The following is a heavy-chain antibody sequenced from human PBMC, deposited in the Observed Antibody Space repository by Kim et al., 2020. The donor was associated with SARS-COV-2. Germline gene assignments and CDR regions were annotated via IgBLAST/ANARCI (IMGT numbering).Heavy chain of an antibody. D-gene: IGHD3-10*01. V-gene: IGHV4-59*13. CDR3: ARGGFGASFAFDI. CDR2: IYYSGST. Sequence: SETLSLTCTVSGGSISSYYWSWIRQPPGKGLEWIGYIYYSGSTNYNPSLKSRVTISVDTSKNQFSLKLSSVTAADTAVYYCARGGFGASFAFDIWGQGTMVTVSS. J-gene: IGHJ3*02. CDR1: GGSISSYY.